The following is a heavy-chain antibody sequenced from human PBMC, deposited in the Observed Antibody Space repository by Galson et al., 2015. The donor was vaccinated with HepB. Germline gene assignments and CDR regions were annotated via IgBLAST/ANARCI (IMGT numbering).Heavy chain of an antibody. CDR1: GFTFSSYS. D-gene: IGHD1-26*01. V-gene: IGHV3-21*01. J-gene: IGHJ5*02. CDR3: ARTAVGATTDWFDP. CDR2: ISSSSSYI. Sequence: SLRLSCAASGFTFSSYSMNWVRQAPGKGLEWVSSISSSSSYIYYADSVKGRFTISRDNAKNSLYLQMNSLRAEDTAVYYCARTAVGATTDWFDPWGQGTLVTVSS.